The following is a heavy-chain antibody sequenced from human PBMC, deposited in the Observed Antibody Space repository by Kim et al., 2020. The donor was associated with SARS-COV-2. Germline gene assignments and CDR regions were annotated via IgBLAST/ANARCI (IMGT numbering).Heavy chain of an antibody. CDR3: ARGGKYASDLAFDI. D-gene: IGHD3-10*01. V-gene: IGHV3-11*06. CDR2: IRGSGAYT. Sequence: GGSLRLSCAASGFTFSDYYMSWIRQAPGKGLEYVSYIRGSGAYTNYADSVKGRFTISRDNAMNSLFLQMDSLRAEDTAVYYCARGGKYASDLAFDIWRQGTMIAVSS. J-gene: IGHJ3*02. CDR1: GFTFSDYY.